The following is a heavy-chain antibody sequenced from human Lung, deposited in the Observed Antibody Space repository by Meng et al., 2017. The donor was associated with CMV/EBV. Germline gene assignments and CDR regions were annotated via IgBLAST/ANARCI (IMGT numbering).Heavy chain of an antibody. CDR2: ISCYNGDT. D-gene: IGHD6-19*01. CDR3: ARDPSNTSGRYAYFDY. V-gene: IGHV1-18*01. J-gene: IGHJ4*02. Sequence: LVQSGAEVKKPGASVRVSCKASGYTFTHHGISWIRQAPGQGLEWMGWISCYNGDTNYAQKLQGRVTMTTDTSTNTAYMDLRDLRSDDTAVYYCARDPSNTSGRYAYFDYWGQGTLVTVSS. CDR1: GYTFTHHG.